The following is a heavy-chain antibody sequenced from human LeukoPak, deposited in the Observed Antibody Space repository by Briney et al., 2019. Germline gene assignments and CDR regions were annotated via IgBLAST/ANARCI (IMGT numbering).Heavy chain of an antibody. CDR2: IRSKAYGCTA. J-gene: IGHJ4*02. V-gene: IGHV3-49*04. D-gene: IGHD1-26*01. CDR1: GFIFGDYA. Sequence: QPGRSLRLSCTGSGFIFGDYAMNWVRQAPGKGLEWVGVIRSKAYGCTAEYAASVKGRFTISRDDSKSIAYLQMSSLKTEDTAVYYCTSDEGEDTSYWGQGTLVTVSS. CDR3: TSDEGEDTSY.